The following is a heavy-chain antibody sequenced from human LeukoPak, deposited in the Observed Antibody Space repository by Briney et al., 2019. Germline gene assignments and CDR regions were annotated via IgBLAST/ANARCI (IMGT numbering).Heavy chain of an antibody. CDR2: ISSSGSTI. CDR1: GLIFGDCW. J-gene: IGHJ4*02. CDR3: ARVKRDCSGGTCYCYDY. V-gene: IGHV3-11*01. D-gene: IGHD2-15*01. Sequence: GGSLRLSCVVSGLIFGDCWMSWVRQAPGKGLEWVSYISSSGSTIYYADSVKGRFTISRDNAKNSLYLQMNSLRAEDTAVYYCARVKRDCSGGTCYCYDYWGQGTLVTVSS.